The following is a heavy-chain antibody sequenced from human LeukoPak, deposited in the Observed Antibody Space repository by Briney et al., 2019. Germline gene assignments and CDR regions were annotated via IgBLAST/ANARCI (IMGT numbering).Heavy chain of an antibody. J-gene: IGHJ4*02. D-gene: IGHD5-12*01. CDR3: AKDQGEYSGYDLVWVDY. V-gene: IGHV3-23*01. CDR2: INGSGCSK. Sequence: GGSLRLSCAACGFTFSSYAMSWLRQAPGKGLDWVSAINGSGCSKYYADYVKGRFTISRDNSKNTLYLQMNSLRAEDTAVYYCAKDQGEYSGYDLVWVDYWGQGTLVTVSS. CDR1: GFTFSSYA.